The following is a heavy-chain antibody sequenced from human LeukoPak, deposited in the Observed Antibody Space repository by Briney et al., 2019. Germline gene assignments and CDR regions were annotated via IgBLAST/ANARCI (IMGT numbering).Heavy chain of an antibody. CDR3: ASSWDYDFWSGTPF. CDR1: GYTFTGYY. CDR2: INPNSGGT. D-gene: IGHD3-3*01. V-gene: IGHV1-2*02. J-gene: IGHJ3*01. Sequence: ASVKVSCKASGYTFTGYYMHWVRQAPGQGLEWMGWINPNSGGTNYAQKFQGRVTMTRDTSISTAYMELSRLRSDDTAVYYCASSWDYDFWSGTPFWGQGTMVTVSS.